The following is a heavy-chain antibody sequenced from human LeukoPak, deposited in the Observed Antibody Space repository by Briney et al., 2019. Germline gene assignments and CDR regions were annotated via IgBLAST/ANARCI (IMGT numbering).Heavy chain of an antibody. CDR3: ARDRVASGSNYYYYYYGMDV. CDR1: GYTFTGYY. Sequence: ASVKVSCKASGYTFTGYYMHWVRQAPGQGLEWMGWINPNSGGTNYAQKFQGRVTMTRDTSISTAYMELSRLRSDDTAVYYCARDRVASGSNYYYYYYGMDVWGQGTTVTVSS. CDR2: INPNSGGT. J-gene: IGHJ6*02. V-gene: IGHV1-2*02. D-gene: IGHD3-10*01.